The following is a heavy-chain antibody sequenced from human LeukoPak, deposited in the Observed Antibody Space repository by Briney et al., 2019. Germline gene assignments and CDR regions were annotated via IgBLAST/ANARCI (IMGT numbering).Heavy chain of an antibody. CDR3: AKRGTRATHGMDV. D-gene: IGHD3-16*01. CDR1: GLTFSSHW. V-gene: IGHV3-33*06. J-gene: IGHJ6*02. CDR2: VWYDGKNK. Sequence: GGSLRLSCAASGLTFSSHWMHWVRQAPGKGLEWVAVVWYDGKNKFYGDSVKGRFTISRDNSKNTVDLQMNSLRVEDTAVYYCAKRGTRATHGMDVWGQGTTVTVSS.